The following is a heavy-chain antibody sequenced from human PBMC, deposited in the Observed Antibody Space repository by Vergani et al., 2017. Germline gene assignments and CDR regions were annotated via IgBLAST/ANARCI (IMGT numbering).Heavy chain of an antibody. V-gene: IGHV5-51*03. CDR2: IYAGDSDV. J-gene: IGHJ5*02. Sequence: VQLVQSGAEVKKPGESLKISCQGSGYSITNYWIAWVRQRPGKGLEWMGIIYAGDSDVRYSPSFQGQVTMSVDKSLSTAYLQWSSLMASDTATYYCAKTHDFSIHYSSCNWFDPWGQGTQVTVSS. D-gene: IGHD3-3*01. CDR3: AKTHDFSIHYSSCNWFDP. CDR1: GYSITNYW.